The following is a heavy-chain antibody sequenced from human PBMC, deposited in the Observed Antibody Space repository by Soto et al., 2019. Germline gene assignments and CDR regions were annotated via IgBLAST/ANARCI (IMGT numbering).Heavy chain of an antibody. V-gene: IGHV4-34*01. D-gene: IGHD3-10*01. CDR1: GGPFSGYY. J-gene: IGHJ6*03. CDR3: AKYGVWGVNHHYMDV. CDR2: INHSGST. Sequence: SETLSLTCAVYGGPFSGYYWSWIRQPPGKGLEWIAEINHSGSTNYNPSLKSRVTVSVDTSKNQFSLTLSSVTAADTAVYYCAKYGVWGVNHHYMDVWGKGTTVTVSS.